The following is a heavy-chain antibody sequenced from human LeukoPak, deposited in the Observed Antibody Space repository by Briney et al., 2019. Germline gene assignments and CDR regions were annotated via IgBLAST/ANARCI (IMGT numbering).Heavy chain of an antibody. D-gene: IGHD5-18*01. CDR1: GFTFSSYA. Sequence: PGGSLRLSCAASGFTFSSYAMSWVRQAPGKGLEWVSAISGSGGSTYYADSVKGRFTISRDNSKNTLYLQMNSLRAEDTAVYYCARDTGIQLWSKTAPFDYWGQGTLVTVSS. J-gene: IGHJ4*02. V-gene: IGHV3-23*01. CDR3: ARDTGIQLWSKTAPFDY. CDR2: ISGSGGST.